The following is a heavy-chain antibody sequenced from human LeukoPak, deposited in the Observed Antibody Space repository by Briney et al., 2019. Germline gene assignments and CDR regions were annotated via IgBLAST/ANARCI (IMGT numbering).Heavy chain of an antibody. J-gene: IGHJ4*02. CDR2: ISSSGSTI. V-gene: IGHV3-48*03. CDR1: GFTFSSYE. D-gene: IGHD6-19*01. CDR3: ARTSVAVADFDY. Sequence: PGGSLRLSCAASGFTFSSYEMNWVRQAPGKGLXXXXYISSSGSTIYYADSVKGRFTISRDNAKNSLYLQMNSLRAEDTAVYYCARTSVAVADFDYWGQGTLVTVSS.